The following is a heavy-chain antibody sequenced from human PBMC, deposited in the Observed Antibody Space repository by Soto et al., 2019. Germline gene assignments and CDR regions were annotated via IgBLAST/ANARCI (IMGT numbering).Heavy chain of an antibody. V-gene: IGHV4-39*02. D-gene: IGHD3-22*01. CDR3: ARDRDYYDSSGYYYGDFQH. CDR1: GGSISSSSYY. J-gene: IGHJ1*01. CDR2: IYYSGST. Sequence: PSETLSLTCTVSGGSISSSSYYWGWIRQPPGKGLEWIGSIYYSGSTYYNPSLKSRVTISVDTSKNQFSLKLSSVTAADTAVYYCARDRDYYDSSGYYYGDFQHWGQGTLVTVSS.